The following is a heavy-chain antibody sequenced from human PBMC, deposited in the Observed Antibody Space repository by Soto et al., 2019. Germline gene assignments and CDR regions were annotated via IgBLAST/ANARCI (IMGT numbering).Heavy chain of an antibody. V-gene: IGHV3-15*01. CDR2: IKSKTDGGTT. CDR1: GFTFSNAW. J-gene: IGHJ6*02. Sequence: WGSLRLSCAASGFTFSNAWMSWVRQAPGKGLEWVGRIKSKTDGGTTDYAAPVKGRFTISRDDSKNTLYLQMNSLKTEDTAVYYCTTEIRWYYYYGMDVWGQGTTVTVSS. CDR3: TTEIRWYYYYGMDV.